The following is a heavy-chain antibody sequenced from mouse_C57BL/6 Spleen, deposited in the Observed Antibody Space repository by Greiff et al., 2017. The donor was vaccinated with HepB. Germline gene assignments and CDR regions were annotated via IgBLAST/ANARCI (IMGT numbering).Heavy chain of an antibody. V-gene: IGHV1-50*01. CDR1: GYTFTSYW. CDR2: IDPSDSYT. D-gene: IGHD1-1*01. Sequence: VQLQQPGAELVKPGASVKLSCKASGYTFTSYWMQWVKQRPGQGLEWIGEIDPSDSYTNYNQKFKGKATLTVDTSSSTAYMQLSSLTSEDSAVYYCARSLGSSSYWYFDVWGTGTTVTVSS. CDR3: ARSLGSSSYWYFDV. J-gene: IGHJ1*03.